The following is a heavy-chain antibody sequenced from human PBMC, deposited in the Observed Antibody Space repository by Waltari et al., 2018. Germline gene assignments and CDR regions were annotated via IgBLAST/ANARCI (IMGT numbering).Heavy chain of an antibody. CDR3: ARGLRTRDYFDY. CDR2: ISYDGSNK. CDR1: GFTFSSYA. J-gene: IGHJ4*02. V-gene: IGHV3-30-3*01. Sequence: QVQLVESGGGVVQPGRSLRLSCAASGFTFSSYAMHWVRQAPGKGLEWVAVISYDGSNKYYADSVKGRFTISRDNSKNTLYLQMNSRRAEDTAVYYCARGLRTRDYFDYWGQGTLVTVSS. D-gene: IGHD2-21*01.